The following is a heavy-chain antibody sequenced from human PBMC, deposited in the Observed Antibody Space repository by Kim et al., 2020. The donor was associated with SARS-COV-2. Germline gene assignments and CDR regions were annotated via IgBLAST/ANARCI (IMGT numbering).Heavy chain of an antibody. CDR2: IIPIFGTA. CDR1: GGTFSSYA. J-gene: IGHJ6*02. V-gene: IGHV1-69*13. Sequence: SVKVSCKASGGTFSSYAISWVRQAPGQGLEWMGGIIPIFGTANYAQKFQGRVTITADESTSTAYMELSSLRSEDTAVYYCASPRYIPYRNRLRFLEWLSWGEHYYGMDVWGQGTTVTVSS. CDR3: ASPRYIPYRNRLRFLEWLSWGEHYYGMDV. D-gene: IGHD3-3*01.